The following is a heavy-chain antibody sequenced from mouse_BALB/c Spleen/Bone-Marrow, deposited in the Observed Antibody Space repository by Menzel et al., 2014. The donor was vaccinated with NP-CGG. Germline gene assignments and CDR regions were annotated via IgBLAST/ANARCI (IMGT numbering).Heavy chain of an antibody. CDR1: GFDFSRYW. D-gene: IGHD1-1*01. V-gene: IGHV4-1*02. CDR3: SRLYYYGNFAY. J-gene: IGHJ3*01. CDR2: INPDSSTI. Sequence: VQLQQSGGGLVQPGGSLKLSCAASGFDFSRYWMSWVRQAPGKGLEWIGEINPDSSTINYTPSLKDKFIIYRDNAKNTLYLQMSKVRSEDTALYYCSRLYYYGNFAYWGQGTLVTVSA.